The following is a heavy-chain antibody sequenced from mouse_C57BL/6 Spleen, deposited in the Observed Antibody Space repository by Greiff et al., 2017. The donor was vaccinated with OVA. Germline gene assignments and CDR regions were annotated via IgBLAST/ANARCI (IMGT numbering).Heavy chain of an antibody. CDR3: ATSYYYGSSPWYFDV. J-gene: IGHJ1*03. CDR1: GYAFSSSW. Sequence: QVQLKESGPELVKPGASVKISCKASGYAFSSSWMNWVKQRPGKGLEWIGRIYPGDGDTNYNGKFKGKATLTADKSSSTAYMQLSSLTSEDSAVYFGATSYYYGSSPWYFDVWGTGTTVTVSS. CDR2: IYPGDGDT. V-gene: IGHV1-82*01. D-gene: IGHD1-1*01.